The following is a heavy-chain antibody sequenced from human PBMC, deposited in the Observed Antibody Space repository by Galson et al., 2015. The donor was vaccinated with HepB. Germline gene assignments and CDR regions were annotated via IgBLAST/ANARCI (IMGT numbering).Heavy chain of an antibody. CDR1: GGTFSSYT. D-gene: IGHD1-26*01. CDR3: ASSPIVGAPPPGY. V-gene: IGHV1-69*02. Sequence: SVKVSCKASGGTFSSYTISWVRQAPGQGLEWMGRIIPILGIANYAQKFQGRVTITADKSTSTAYMELSSRRSEDTAVYYGASSPIVGAPPPGYWGQGTLVTVSS. CDR2: IIPILGIA. J-gene: IGHJ4*02.